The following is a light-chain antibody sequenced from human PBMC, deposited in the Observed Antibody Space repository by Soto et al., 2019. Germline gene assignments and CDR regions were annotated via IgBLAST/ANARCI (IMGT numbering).Light chain of an antibody. CDR3: QQYSNWPPLYT. CDR2: DAS. CDR1: QSVSSY. V-gene: IGKV3-15*01. Sequence: EIVMTQSPATLSVSPGERATLSCRASQSVSSYLAWYQQKPGLPPRLLIYDASTRATGIPDRFSGSGSGTDFTRNISSLQSADFAVYYCQQYSNWPPLYTFGRGTKLEIK. J-gene: IGKJ2*01.